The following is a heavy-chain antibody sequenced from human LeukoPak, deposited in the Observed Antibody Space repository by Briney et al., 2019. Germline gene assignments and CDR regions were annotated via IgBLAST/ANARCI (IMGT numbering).Heavy chain of an antibody. V-gene: IGHV3-7*04. Sequence: GGSLRLSCAASGFTFSSAWMSWVRQAPGKGLEWVANIKQDGSEKYYVDSMKGRFTISRDNAKNSLYLQMNSLRAEDTAVYYCARDVRDVLDYWGQGTLVTVSS. CDR3: ARDVRDVLDY. CDR2: IKQDGSEK. CDR1: GFTFSSAW. J-gene: IGHJ4*02.